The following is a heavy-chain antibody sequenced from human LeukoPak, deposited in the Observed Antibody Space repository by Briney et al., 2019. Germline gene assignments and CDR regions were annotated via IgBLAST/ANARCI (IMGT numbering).Heavy chain of an antibody. CDR2: INLNSGDT. V-gene: IGHV1-2*02. J-gene: IGHJ4*02. Sequence: ASVKVSCKASGYTFIAYYMHWVRQAPGQGLEWMGWINLNSGDTSYAQKFQGRVTMTRDTSISTAYMELSGLRSDDTAVYYCARNYLGLHYWGQGTLVTVSS. CDR1: GYTFIAYY. CDR3: ARNYLGLHY. D-gene: IGHD3-16*01.